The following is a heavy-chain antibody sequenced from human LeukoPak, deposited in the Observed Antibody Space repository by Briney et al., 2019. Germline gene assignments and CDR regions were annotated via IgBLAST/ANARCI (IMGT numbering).Heavy chain of an antibody. J-gene: IGHJ3*02. Sequence: SETLSLTCSVSGYSINSGDYWGWIRQPPGKGLEWIGSIYHSGSTYYNPSLKSRVTISVDTSKNHFSLKLSSVTAADTAVYYCAREGYYDSSGYNDAFDIWGQGTMVTVSS. D-gene: IGHD3-22*01. CDR1: GYSINSGDY. V-gene: IGHV4-38-2*02. CDR2: IYHSGST. CDR3: AREGYYDSSGYNDAFDI.